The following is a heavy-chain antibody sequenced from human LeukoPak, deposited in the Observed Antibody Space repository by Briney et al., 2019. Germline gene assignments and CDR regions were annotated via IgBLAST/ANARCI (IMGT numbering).Heavy chain of an antibody. J-gene: IGHJ6*04. CDR3: AELGITMIGGV. CDR1: GFTFSGYW. V-gene: IGHV3-74*01. CDR2: IKSDGSIT. Sequence: GGSLRLSCAASGFTFSGYWMHWVRQAPGKGLVWVPRIKSDGSITSYADSVKGRFTISRDNAKNSLYLQMNSLRAEDTAVYYCAELGITMIGGVWGKGTTVTISS. D-gene: IGHD3-10*02.